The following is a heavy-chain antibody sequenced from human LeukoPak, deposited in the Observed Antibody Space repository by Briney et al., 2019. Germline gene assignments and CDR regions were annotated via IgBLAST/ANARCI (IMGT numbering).Heavy chain of an antibody. CDR3: AKMARILYCSGGSCYYDY. CDR2: ISWNSGSI. J-gene: IGHJ4*02. D-gene: IGHD2-15*01. CDR1: GFTFDDYA. V-gene: IGHV3-9*01. Sequence: GGSLRLSCAASGFTFDDYAMHWVRQAPGKGLEWVLGISWNSGSIGYADSVKGRFTISRDNSKNTLYLQMNSLRAEDTAVYYCAKMARILYCSGGSCYYDYWGQGTLVTVSS.